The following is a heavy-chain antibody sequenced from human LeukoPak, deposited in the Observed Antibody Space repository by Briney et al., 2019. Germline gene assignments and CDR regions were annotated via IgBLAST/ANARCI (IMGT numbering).Heavy chain of an antibody. J-gene: IGHJ2*01. CDR3: ARGGSHRYFDL. Sequence: PSETLSLTCTVSGGSITNYYWTWLRQAPGKDLGWIGNIYYSGITDYNPALQSRVTISVDTSKNHFSLKLTSVTAADTAVYSCARGGSHRYFDLWGRGTLVTVSA. V-gene: IGHV4-59*01. CDR1: GGSITNYY. CDR2: IYYSGIT.